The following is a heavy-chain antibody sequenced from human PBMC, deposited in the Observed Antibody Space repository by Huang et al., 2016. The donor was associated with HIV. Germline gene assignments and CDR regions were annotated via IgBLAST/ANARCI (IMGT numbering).Heavy chain of an antibody. CDR2: IYPDDSDT. CDR1: GYSFAKYW. CDR3: ARLDTARNYYYYGLDV. Sequence: EEQLVQSGAEVKKPGESLKISCEGSGYSFAKYWIGWVRQMPGKGLEWMGIIYPDDSDTRDSPSFQGQVSISADKSSSTAYLQWSSLKASDTAMYYCARLDTARNYYYYGLDVWGQGTSVIVSS. J-gene: IGHJ6*02. D-gene: IGHD5-18*01. V-gene: IGHV5-51*01.